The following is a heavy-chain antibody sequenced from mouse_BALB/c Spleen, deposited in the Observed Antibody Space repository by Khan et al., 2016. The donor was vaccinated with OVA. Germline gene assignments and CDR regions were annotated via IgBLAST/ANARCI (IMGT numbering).Heavy chain of an antibody. CDR3: TGGGGGSSFAY. CDR1: GYTFTDFT. CDR2: ISTYYGDA. D-gene: IGHD1-1*01. Sequence: QVQLQQSGAELVRPGVSVKISCKGSGYTFTDFTMHWVKQSHAMSLEWIGVISTYYGDATYNQKFEDKATMTVDKSSSTVYLELARLTSEDSAIFYCTGGGGGSSFAYWGQGTLVTVSA. V-gene: IGHV1S137*01. J-gene: IGHJ3*01.